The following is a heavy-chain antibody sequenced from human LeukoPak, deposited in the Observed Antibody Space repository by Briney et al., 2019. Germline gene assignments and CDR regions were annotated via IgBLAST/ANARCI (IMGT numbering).Heavy chain of an antibody. D-gene: IGHD3-9*01. CDR3: ARVRYFDWLGPFDY. CDR2: ISDSGTTI. J-gene: IGHJ4*02. Sequence: GGSLGLSCAASGFTFSNYEMNWVRQAPGKGLEWVSYISDSGTTIYYGDSVKGRFTISRDNAKKSLYLQMNSLRAEDTAVYYCARVRYFDWLGPFDYWGQGTLVTVSS. CDR1: GFTFSNYE. V-gene: IGHV3-48*03.